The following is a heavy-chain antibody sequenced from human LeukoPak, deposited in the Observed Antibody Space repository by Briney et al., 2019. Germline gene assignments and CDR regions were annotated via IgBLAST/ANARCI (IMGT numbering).Heavy chain of an antibody. CDR1: GYTFTTYG. D-gene: IGHD2-2*01. CDR2: ISTYNGDT. Sequence: ASVKVSCKASGYTFTTYGISWVRQAPGQGLEWMGWISTYNGDTNYAQKLQGRVTMTEDTSTDTAYMELSSLRSEDTAVYYCATDLGYCSSTNCSSDYWGQGTLVTVSS. J-gene: IGHJ4*02. CDR3: ATDLGYCSSTNCSSDY. V-gene: IGHV1-18*01.